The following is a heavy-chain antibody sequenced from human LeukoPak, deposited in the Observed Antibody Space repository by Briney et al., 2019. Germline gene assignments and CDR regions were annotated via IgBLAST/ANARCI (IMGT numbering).Heavy chain of an antibody. CDR1: GYTFTSYG. D-gene: IGHD3-3*01. Sequence: GASVKVSCKASGYTFTSYGISWVRQAPGQGLEWMGWISAYNGNTNYAQKLQGRVTMTTDTSTNTAYMELRSLRSDDTAVYYCARDHGAVLRFLEWLSRFDYWGQGTLVTVSS. CDR3: ARDHGAVLRFLEWLSRFDY. V-gene: IGHV1-18*01. CDR2: ISAYNGNT. J-gene: IGHJ4*02.